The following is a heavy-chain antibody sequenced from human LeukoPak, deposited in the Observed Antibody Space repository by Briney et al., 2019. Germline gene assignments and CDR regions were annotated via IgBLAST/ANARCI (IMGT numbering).Heavy chain of an antibody. D-gene: IGHD6-19*01. J-gene: IGHJ4*02. Sequence: ASVKVSCKASGYTFTGYYMHWVRQAPGQGLEWMGWINPNNGGTNYAQKFQGRVTMTRDTSISTAYMELSRLRSDDTAVYYCARLTTSSGWYIDYWGQGTLVTVSS. CDR2: INPNNGGT. CDR1: GYTFTGYY. V-gene: IGHV1-2*02. CDR3: ARLTTSSGWYIDY.